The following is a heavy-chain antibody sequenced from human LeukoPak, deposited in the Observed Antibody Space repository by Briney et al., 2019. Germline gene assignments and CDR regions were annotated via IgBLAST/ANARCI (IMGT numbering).Heavy chain of an antibody. CDR3: ARGSGLSSVPYYFDY. D-gene: IGHD3-22*01. CDR1: GGSFSGYY. Sequence: SETLSLTCAVYGGSFSGYYCSWIRQPPGKGLEWIGEINHSGSTNYNPSLKSRVTISVDTSKNQFSLKLSSVTAADTAVYYCARGSGLSSVPYYFDYWGQGALVTVSS. CDR2: INHSGST. V-gene: IGHV4-34*01. J-gene: IGHJ4*02.